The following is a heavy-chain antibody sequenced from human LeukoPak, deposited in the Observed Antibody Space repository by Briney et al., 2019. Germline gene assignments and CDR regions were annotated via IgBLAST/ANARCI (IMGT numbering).Heavy chain of an antibody. V-gene: IGHV3-15*01. CDR2: IKSKTDGGTT. J-gene: IGHJ3*02. CDR1: GFTFSNAW. CDR3: TPSLWFGEVAFDI. D-gene: IGHD3-10*01. Sequence: GGSLRLSCAASGFTFSNAWMSWVRQAPGKGLEWVGRIKSKTDGGTTDYAAPVKGRFTISRDDSKNTLYLQMNSLKTEDTAVYYCTPSLWFGEVAFDIWGQGTMVTVSS.